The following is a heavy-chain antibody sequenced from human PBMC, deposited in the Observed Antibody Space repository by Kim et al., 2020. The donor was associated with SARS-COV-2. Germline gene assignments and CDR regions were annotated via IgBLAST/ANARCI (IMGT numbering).Heavy chain of an antibody. CDR1: GGSISSGGYY. CDR3: ARMVVVGPTTGFDY. V-gene: IGHV4-31*03. J-gene: IGHJ4*02. CDR2: IYYSGST. Sequence: SETLSLTCTVSGGSISSGGYYWSWIRQHPGKGLEWIGYIYYSGSTYYNPSLKSRVTISVDMSTNQFSLQLSSVTAADTAVYYCARMVVVGPTTGFDYWGQGTLVTVSS. D-gene: IGHD1-26*01.